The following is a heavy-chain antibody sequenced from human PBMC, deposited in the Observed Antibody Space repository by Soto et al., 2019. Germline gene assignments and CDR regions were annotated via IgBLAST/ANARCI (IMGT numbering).Heavy chain of an antibody. J-gene: IGHJ6*02. CDR1: GFTFRSYR. D-gene: IGHD1-26*01. Sequence: PGGSLRLSCEASGFTFRSYRMHWVRQAPGKGLEYVSAISSNGGSTYYADSVKGRFTISRDNSKNTLYLQLSSLRAEDTAVYHCVKESSGSDGYYYGMDGWGQGTTVTV. V-gene: IGHV3-64D*06. CDR2: ISSNGGST. CDR3: VKESSGSDGYYYGMDG.